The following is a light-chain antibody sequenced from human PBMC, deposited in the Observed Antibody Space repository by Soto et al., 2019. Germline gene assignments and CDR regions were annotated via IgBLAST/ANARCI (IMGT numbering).Light chain of an antibody. V-gene: IGLV1-51*02. CDR2: EDN. CDR1: SSNIGSEY. Sequence: QSLLPQPPSGSAAPGQKVTIYCSGSSSNIGSEYVSWYQQVPGTAPKLLVYEDNKRPSGIPDRFSGSKSGTSATLGITGLQTGDEADYYCGAWDFSLSGGVFGGGTKVTVL. CDR3: GAWDFSLSGGV. J-gene: IGLJ3*02.